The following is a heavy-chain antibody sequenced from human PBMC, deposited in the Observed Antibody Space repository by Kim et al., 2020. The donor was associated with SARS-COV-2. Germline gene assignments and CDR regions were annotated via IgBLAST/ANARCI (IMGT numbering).Heavy chain of an antibody. D-gene: IGHD5-18*01. Sequence: SVKGRFTISRDKSKNTVYLQMNSLRAEGTAVYYCARDRDGYSYGSSGMDVWGQGTTVTVSS. J-gene: IGHJ6*02. V-gene: IGHV3-30*05. CDR3: ARDRDGYSYGSSGMDV.